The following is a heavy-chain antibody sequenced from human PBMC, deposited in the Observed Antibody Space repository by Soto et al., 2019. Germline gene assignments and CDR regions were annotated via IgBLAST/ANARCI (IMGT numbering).Heavy chain of an antibody. CDR2: IIPIFGTA. J-gene: IGHJ6*02. Sequence: ASVKVSCKASGGTFSSYAISWVRQAPGQGLEWMGGIIPIFGTANYAQKFQGRVTITADKSTSTADMELSSLRSEDTAVYYCARMYWSSTSCYAGYDYYGMDVWGQGTTVTVSS. D-gene: IGHD2-2*01. CDR3: ARMYWSSTSCYAGYDYYGMDV. CDR1: GGTFSSYA. V-gene: IGHV1-69*06.